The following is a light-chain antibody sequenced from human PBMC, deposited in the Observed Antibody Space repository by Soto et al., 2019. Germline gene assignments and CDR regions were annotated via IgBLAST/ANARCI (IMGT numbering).Light chain of an antibody. CDR3: HKYHSSPLT. CDR2: WAS. Sequence: DIVMTQSPDSLAVSLGERATINCKSSQSLLSSSNNKNYLSWYQQKPGQAPKALIYWASTRESGVSDRFSGSGSATDLTLTISSLKAEDVAAYYCHKYHSSPLTFGGGTKVEIK. V-gene: IGKV4-1*01. J-gene: IGKJ4*01. CDR1: QSLLSSSNNKNY.